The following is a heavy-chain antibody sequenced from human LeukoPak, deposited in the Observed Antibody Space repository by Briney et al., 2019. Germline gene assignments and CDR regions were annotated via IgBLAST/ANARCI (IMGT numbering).Heavy chain of an antibody. CDR1: GYSFTSYW. J-gene: IGHJ3*02. V-gene: IGHV5-51*01. D-gene: IGHD1-1*01. CDR2: IYPGDSDT. CDR3: ARTTGTTGCAFDI. Sequence: GESLKISCKVSGYSFTSYWIGWVRQVPGKGLEWMGIIYPGDSDTRYSPSFQGQVTISADKSISTAYLQWSSLKASDTAMYYCARTTGTTGCAFDIWGQGTMVTVSS.